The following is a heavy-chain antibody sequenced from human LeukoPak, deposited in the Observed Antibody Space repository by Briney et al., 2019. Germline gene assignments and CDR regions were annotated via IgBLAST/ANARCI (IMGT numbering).Heavy chain of an antibody. D-gene: IGHD6-19*01. J-gene: IGHJ5*02. V-gene: IGHV1-69*13. Sequence: GASVKVSCKASGGTFSSYAISWVRQAPGQGLEWMGGIIPIFGTANYAQKFQGRVTITADESTSTAYMELSSLRSEDTAVYYCARDPGSGWYWFDPWGQGTLVTVSS. CDR1: GGTFSSYA. CDR3: ARDPGSGWYWFDP. CDR2: IIPIFGTA.